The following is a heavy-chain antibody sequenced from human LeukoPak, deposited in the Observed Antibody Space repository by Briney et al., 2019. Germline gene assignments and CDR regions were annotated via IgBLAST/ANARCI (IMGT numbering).Heavy chain of an antibody. CDR1: EFTGFTFSSYA. J-gene: IGHJ4*02. CDR2: ISGDGINT. V-gene: IGHV3-23*01. CDR3: AKDRGVLGPTYFDI. Sequence: GGSLRLSCAASEFTGFTFSSYAVSWVRQAPGKGLEWVSSISGDGINTYYAESVKGRFTLSRDNSKNSLYLQMNSLRAEDTAVYYCAKDRGVLGPTYFDIWGQGILVTVSS. D-gene: IGHD1-26*01.